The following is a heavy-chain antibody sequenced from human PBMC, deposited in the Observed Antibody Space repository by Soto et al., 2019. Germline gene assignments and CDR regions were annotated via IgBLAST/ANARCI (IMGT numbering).Heavy chain of an antibody. J-gene: IGHJ5*02. CDR3: TTSIVVPRFAP. D-gene: IGHD2-2*01. CDR1: GFTFNNAW. V-gene: IGHV3-15*01. Sequence: EVQLVESGGGLVKPGGSLRLSCAASGFTFNNAWMTWVRQAPGKGLEWVGRIKSKTDGGTTDYAAPVKGRFTISRDDSKSTVYLQMNSLKTEDTAVYYCTTSIVVPRFAPWGQGILVTVSS. CDR2: IKSKTDGGTT.